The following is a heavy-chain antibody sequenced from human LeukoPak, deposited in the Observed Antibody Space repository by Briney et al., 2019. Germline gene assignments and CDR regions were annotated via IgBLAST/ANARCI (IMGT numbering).Heavy chain of an antibody. Sequence: GGSLRLSCAGSGFTFRNFAMHWVRQAPGKGLEWVAVLSNDGSNKDYADSVKGRLTISRDNSKNTLYLQMDSLRPEDTAVYYCARGITATTDYWGQGTLVTVSS. CDR2: LSNDGSNK. CDR1: GFTFRNFA. CDR3: ARGITATTDY. V-gene: IGHV3-30-3*01. D-gene: IGHD1-7*01. J-gene: IGHJ4*02.